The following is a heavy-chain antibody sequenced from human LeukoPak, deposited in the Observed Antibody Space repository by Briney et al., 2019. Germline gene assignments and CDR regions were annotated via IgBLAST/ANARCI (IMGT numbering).Heavy chain of an antibody. J-gene: IGHJ4*02. D-gene: IGHD1-7*01. CDR2: ISSSSSYI. CDR3: ARERNSVVDY. CDR1: GFSFSSYS. V-gene: IGHV3-21*01. Sequence: GGSLRLSCAASGFSFSSYSMNWVRQAPGKGLEWVSSISSSSSYIYYADSVKGRFTISRDNAKNSLYLQMNSLRAEDTAVYYCARERNSVVDYWGQGTLVTVSS.